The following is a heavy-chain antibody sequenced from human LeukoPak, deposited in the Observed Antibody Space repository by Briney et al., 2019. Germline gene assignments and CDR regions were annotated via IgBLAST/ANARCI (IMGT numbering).Heavy chain of an antibody. V-gene: IGHV3-23*01. Sequence: GVCLRLSCVASGFTFSSYAVSWFRQAPGKGLEWVSTVGRSGVDTYYADSVRGRFTISKDSSKNTLQMNSLSAEDTAIYYCVKHSGGVYGNSDSWGQGILVTVS. D-gene: IGHD1-1*01. CDR1: GFTFSSYA. CDR3: VKHSGGVYGNSDS. J-gene: IGHJ4*02. CDR2: VGRSGVDT.